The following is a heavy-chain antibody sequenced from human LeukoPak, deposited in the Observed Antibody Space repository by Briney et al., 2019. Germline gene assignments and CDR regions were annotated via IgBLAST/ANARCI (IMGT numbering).Heavy chain of an antibody. CDR2: IYYSGST. J-gene: IGHJ4*02. D-gene: IGHD2-21*02. CDR1: GDSISASNAD. V-gene: IGHV4-39*01. Sequence: SETLSLPCTVSGDSISASNADRAWIRQPPGKGLEWIGSIYYSGSTYYNPSLQNRVTISVDTSKNQFSLRLFSVTAADSAVYYCSRILCFASGSLDYYLGYWGRETLITVSS. CDR3: SRILCFASGSLDYYLGY.